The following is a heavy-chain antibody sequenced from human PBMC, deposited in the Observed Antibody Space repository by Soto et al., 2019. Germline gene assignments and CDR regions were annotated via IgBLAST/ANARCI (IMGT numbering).Heavy chain of an antibody. CDR2: ISESSSYI. J-gene: IGHJ4*02. CDR1: RFTFSSYD. V-gene: IGHV3-21*01. CDR3: VRGYSYGMLDY. D-gene: IGHD5-18*01. Sequence: EEQLVESGGGLVKPGGSLRLSCAASRFTFSSYDMNWVRQAPGKGLEWVSFISESSSYIYYADSVKGRFTISRDNARNSLSLQMNSLRAEDTAVYYCVRGYSYGMLDYWGQGTTVTVSS.